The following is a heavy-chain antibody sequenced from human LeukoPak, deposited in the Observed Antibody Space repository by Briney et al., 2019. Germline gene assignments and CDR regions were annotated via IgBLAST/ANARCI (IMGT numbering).Heavy chain of an antibody. J-gene: IGHJ4*02. CDR1: VLTFSVYS. CDR2: INSSSSGV. CDR3: ARDRYFDTSGYSRSQDY. Sequence: GGSLRVSCAVSVLTFSVYSMNWVRQAPGKGLEWISYINSSSSGVYYADSVKGRFTISRDNAKNTLYLQMNSLRSENTAVYYCARDRYFDTSGYSRSQDYWGQGTLVTVSP. V-gene: IGHV3-48*01. D-gene: IGHD3-22*01.